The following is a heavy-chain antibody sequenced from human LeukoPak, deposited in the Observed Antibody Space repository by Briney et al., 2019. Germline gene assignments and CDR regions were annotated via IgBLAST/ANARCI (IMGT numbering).Heavy chain of an antibody. D-gene: IGHD3-16*01. CDR2: INPSGGST. V-gene: IGHV1-46*01. CDR1: GYTFTSYY. Sequence: ASVKVSCKASGYTFTSYYMHWVRQAPGQGLEWMGIINPSGGSTSYAQKFQGRVTMTRDTSTSTAYMELRSLRSDDTAVYYCATAPYVWGSHDAFDIWGQGTMVTVSS. CDR3: ATAPYVWGSHDAFDI. J-gene: IGHJ3*02.